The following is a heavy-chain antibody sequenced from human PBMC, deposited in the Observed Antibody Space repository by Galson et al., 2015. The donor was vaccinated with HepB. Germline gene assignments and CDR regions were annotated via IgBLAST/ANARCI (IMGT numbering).Heavy chain of an antibody. CDR2: IGGPGDVT. CDR3: AKQLRYYYGPRDY. J-gene: IGHJ4*02. D-gene: IGHD3-10*01. CDR1: GFIFSNYA. Sequence: SLRLSCAASGFIFSNYAMGWVRQAPGKGLEWVSDIGGPGDVTYYADSVKGRFTISRDNSKKTLFLQMNSLRAEDTAIYYCAKQLRYYYGPRDYWGQGTLVTVSS. V-gene: IGHV3-23*01.